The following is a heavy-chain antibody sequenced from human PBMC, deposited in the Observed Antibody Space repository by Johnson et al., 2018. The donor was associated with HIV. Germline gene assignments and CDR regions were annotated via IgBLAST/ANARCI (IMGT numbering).Heavy chain of an antibody. D-gene: IGHD6-13*01. CDR3: ARLEGQQTDAFDI. J-gene: IGHJ3*02. CDR2: IKQDGSEK. Sequence: VQLVESGGGLVKPGGSLRLSCAASGFTFSSYSMHWVRQAPGKGLEWVANIKQDGSEKYYVDSVTGRFTISRDNAKTSLYLQRNSRRAEDTAVYDCARLEGQQTDAFDIWGQGTMVTVSS. V-gene: IGHV3-7*01. CDR1: GFTFSSYS.